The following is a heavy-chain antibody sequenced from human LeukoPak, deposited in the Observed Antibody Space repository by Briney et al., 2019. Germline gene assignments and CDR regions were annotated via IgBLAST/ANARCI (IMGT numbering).Heavy chain of an antibody. V-gene: IGHV3-21*01. J-gene: IGHJ4*02. CDR3: VRLRRNSDTSGFYYYYDF. CDR2: FSVRSNYI. D-gene: IGHD3-22*01. Sequence: GGSLRLSCLASAHTFSSYSIKWVRKAPGRGREWVSSFSVRSNYIYYADSVRGRFRISRDDARDSLYLQMNSLRAEDTAVYYCVRLRRNSDTSGFYYYYDFWGQGTLVTVSS. CDR1: AHTFSSYS.